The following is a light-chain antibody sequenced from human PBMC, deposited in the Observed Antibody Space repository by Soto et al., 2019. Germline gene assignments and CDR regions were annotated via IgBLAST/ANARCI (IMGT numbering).Light chain of an antibody. Sequence: DIQMTQSPSSLSASVGDRVTIPCQASQDISNYLNWYQQKPGKAPKLLIYDASNLETGVPSRFSGSGSGTEFTITSSSLQPEDIATYYDQQDDNRPPWTFGQGTKVDIK. CDR3: QQDDNRPPWT. CDR2: DAS. J-gene: IGKJ1*01. CDR1: QDISNY. V-gene: IGKV1-33*01.